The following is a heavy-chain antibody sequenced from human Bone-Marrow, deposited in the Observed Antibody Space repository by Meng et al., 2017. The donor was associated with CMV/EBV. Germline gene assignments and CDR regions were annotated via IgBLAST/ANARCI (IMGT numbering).Heavy chain of an antibody. D-gene: IGHD3-22*01. CDR3: ARAQLGRYYDSSGYWFDY. CDR2: ISSSGRTT. V-gene: IGHV3-48*03. J-gene: IGHJ4*02. CDR1: GFTFSVYE. Sequence: GESLKISCAASGFTFSVYEMNWVRQAPGKGLEWILYISSSGRTTYYADSVKGRFTISRDNAKNSLYLQMNSLRAEDTAVYYCARAQLGRYYDSSGYWFDYWGQGTLVTVSS.